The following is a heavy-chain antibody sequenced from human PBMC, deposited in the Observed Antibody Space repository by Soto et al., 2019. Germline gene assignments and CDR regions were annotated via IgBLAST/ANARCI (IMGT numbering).Heavy chain of an antibody. CDR3: ARDNEWELLTPSYYCGMDV. CDR2: IIPILGIA. V-gene: IGHV1-69*08. Sequence: QVQLVQSGAEVKKPGSSVKVSCKASGGTFSSYTISWVRQAPGQGLEWMGRIIPILGIANYAQKFQGRVTITADKSTRTACMELSSLRCEDTAVYYCARDNEWELLTPSYYCGMDVWGQGTTVTVSS. J-gene: IGHJ6*02. CDR1: GGTFSSYT. D-gene: IGHD1-26*01.